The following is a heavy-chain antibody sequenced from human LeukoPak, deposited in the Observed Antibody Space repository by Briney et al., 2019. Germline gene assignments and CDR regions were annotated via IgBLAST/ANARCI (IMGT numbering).Heavy chain of an antibody. CDR3: ARDKAPYCSGGSCYSHYYYMDV. D-gene: IGHD2-15*01. J-gene: IGHJ6*03. V-gene: IGHV3-48*03. CDR1: GFTFSTYA. CDR2: ISSSGSTK. Sequence: GGSLRLSCAASGFTFSTYAMSWVRQAPGKGLEWVSYISSSGSTKYYADSVKGRFTISRDNAKNSLYLQMNSLRAEDTAVYYCARDKAPYCSGGSCYSHYYYMDVWGKGTTVTVSS.